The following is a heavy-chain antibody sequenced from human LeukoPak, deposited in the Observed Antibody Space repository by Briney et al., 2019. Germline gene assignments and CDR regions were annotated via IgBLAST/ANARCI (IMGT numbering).Heavy chain of an antibody. Sequence: GGSLRLSCAASGFTFDDYAMHWVRQAPGKGLDWVSLISGDGGSTYYADSVKGRFTISRDNSKNSLYLQMNSLRTEDTALYYCAKDQAPYYYDSSGYSHWGQGTLVTVSS. D-gene: IGHD3-22*01. CDR2: ISGDGGST. CDR1: GFTFDDYA. CDR3: AKDQAPYYYDSSGYSH. V-gene: IGHV3-43*02. J-gene: IGHJ4*02.